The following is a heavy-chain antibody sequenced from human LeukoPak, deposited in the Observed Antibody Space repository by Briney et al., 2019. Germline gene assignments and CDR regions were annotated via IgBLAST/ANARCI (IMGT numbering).Heavy chain of an antibody. V-gene: IGHV1-18*01. Sequence: GGSVKVSCKASGYTFTSYGISWVRQAPGQGLEWMGWISAYNGNTNYAQKLQGRVTMTTDTSTSTAYMELSSLRSEDTAVYYCARASYYYDSSGYYFDYWGQGTLVTVSS. J-gene: IGHJ4*02. D-gene: IGHD3-22*01. CDR2: ISAYNGNT. CDR3: ARASYYYDSSGYYFDY. CDR1: GYTFTSYG.